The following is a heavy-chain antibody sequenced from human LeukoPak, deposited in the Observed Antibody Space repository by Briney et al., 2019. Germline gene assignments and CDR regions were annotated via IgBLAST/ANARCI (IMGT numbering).Heavy chain of an antibody. CDR1: GFNFDDYA. V-gene: IGHV3-9*01. CDR3: AKDRTYYYNSGSYFDL. Sequence: PGRSLRLSCAASGFNFDDYAMHWVRQPPGKGLEWVSGIDWSSGEITYADSVKGRFTISRDNAKNSLYLQMNSLKTEDTALYYCAKDRTYYYNSGSYFDLWGCGTLVTVSS. D-gene: IGHD3-10*01. J-gene: IGHJ2*01. CDR2: IDWSSGEI.